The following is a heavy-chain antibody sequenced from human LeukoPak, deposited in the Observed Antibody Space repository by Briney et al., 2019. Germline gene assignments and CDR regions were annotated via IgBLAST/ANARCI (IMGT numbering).Heavy chain of an antibody. CDR2: INAGNGNT. CDR3: ARPTRAWFGGLMHEYFQH. CDR1: GYTFTSYA. Sequence: GASVKVSCKASGYTFTSYAMHWVRQAPGQRLEWMGCINAGNGNTKYSQKFQGRVTITRDTSASTAYMELSSLRSEDTAVYYCARPTRAWFGGLMHEYFQHWGQGTLVTVSS. J-gene: IGHJ1*01. V-gene: IGHV1-3*01. D-gene: IGHD3-10*01.